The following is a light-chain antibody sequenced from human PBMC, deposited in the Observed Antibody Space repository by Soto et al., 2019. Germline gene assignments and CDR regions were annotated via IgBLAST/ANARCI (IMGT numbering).Light chain of an antibody. CDR2: AAS. J-gene: IGKJ1*01. CDR3: LQEYNLPRT. Sequence: IQMTQSPSSLSASVGDRVTVTCRASQSISSYLNWYQQKPGHAPKLLIFAASTLYSGVPPRFSGSGSGTLFTLTISSLDPEDFATYFCLQEYNLPRTFGQGTKVDIK. V-gene: IGKV1-6*01. CDR1: QSISSY.